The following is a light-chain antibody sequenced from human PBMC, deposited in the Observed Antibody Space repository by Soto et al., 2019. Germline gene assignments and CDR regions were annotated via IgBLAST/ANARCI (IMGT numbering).Light chain of an antibody. V-gene: IGLV2-14*01. CDR3: VSYTDTDTLV. J-gene: IGLJ1*01. Sequence: QSVLTQPASVSGSRGQSIIISCVGRNTDVGQDKSVSWYQQGPGKAPKLLIFEVTNRPSGVSNRFSGSRSGNTASLTISGLQPDDEGYYFCVSYTDTDTLVFGTGTKVTDL. CDR2: EVT. CDR1: NTDVGQDKS.